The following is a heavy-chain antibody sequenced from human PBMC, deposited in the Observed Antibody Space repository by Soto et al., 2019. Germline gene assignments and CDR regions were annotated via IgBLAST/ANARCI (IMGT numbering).Heavy chain of an antibody. D-gene: IGHD3-16*01. CDR1: GDCISSRTSY. CDR3: AKKEGHRGILSAY. CDR2: IYYSGST. Sequence: PSETPSLTCPVSGDCISSRTSYWGWIRQPPGKGLEWIGSIYYSGSTYYNPSLKSRVTISVDTSTNQFSLKLSSVTAADTVFYYFAKKEGHRGILSAYWARGTPVTFS. V-gene: IGHV4-39*05. J-gene: IGHJ4*02.